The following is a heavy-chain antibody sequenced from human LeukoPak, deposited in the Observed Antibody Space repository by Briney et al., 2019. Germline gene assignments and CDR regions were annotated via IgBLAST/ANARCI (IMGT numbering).Heavy chain of an antibody. CDR3: AKDIEPGYDSTGLAFDY. J-gene: IGHJ4*02. Sequence: PGGSLRLSCAASGFTFDDYAMHWVRQAPGKGLEWVSGISWNSGSIGYADSVKGRFTISRDNAKNSLYLQMNSLRAEDTALYYCAKDIEPGYDSTGLAFDYWGQGTLVTVSS. V-gene: IGHV3-9*01. CDR1: GFTFDDYA. CDR2: ISWNSGSI. D-gene: IGHD3-22*01.